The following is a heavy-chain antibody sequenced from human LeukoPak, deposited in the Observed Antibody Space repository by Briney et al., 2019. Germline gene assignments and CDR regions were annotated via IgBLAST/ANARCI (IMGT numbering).Heavy chain of an antibody. CDR1: GYTFTGYY. CDR3: ASWEVGATTGNWFDP. J-gene: IGHJ5*02. V-gene: IGHV1-2*06. Sequence: ASVKVSCKASGYTFTGYYMHWVRQAPGQGLEWMGRINPNSGGTNYAQKFQGRVTMTRDTSISTAYMELSRLRSDDTAVYCCASWEVGATTGNWFDPWGQGTLVTVSS. D-gene: IGHD1-26*01. CDR2: INPNSGGT.